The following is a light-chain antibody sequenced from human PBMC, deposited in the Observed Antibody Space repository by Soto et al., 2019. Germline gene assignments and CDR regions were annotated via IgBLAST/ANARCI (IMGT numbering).Light chain of an antibody. Sequence: LVLTQSPVTLSLSPGERATLTCRASQSVSYNLAWFQQRPGQAPRLLIYGASTRAPGIPARFSGSGSGTEFSLTISSLQSEDFAVYYCHQYNKWPRTFGQGTKVDIK. CDR3: HQYNKWPRT. CDR2: GAS. CDR1: QSVSYN. V-gene: IGKV3-15*01. J-gene: IGKJ1*01.